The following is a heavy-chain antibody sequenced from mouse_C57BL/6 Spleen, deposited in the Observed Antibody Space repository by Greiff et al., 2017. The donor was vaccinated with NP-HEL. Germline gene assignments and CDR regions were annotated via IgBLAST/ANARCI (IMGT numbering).Heavy chain of an antibody. J-gene: IGHJ4*01. CDR2: IHPNSGST. Sequence: QVQLQQPGAELVKPGASVKLSCKASGYTFTSYWMHWVKQRPGQGLEWIGMIHPNSGSTNYNEKFKSKATLTVDKSSSTAYMRLSSLTSDDSAVYYCATSYYYGSSLYYAMDYWGQGTSVTVSS. CDR3: ATSYYYGSSLYYAMDY. CDR1: GYTFTSYW. D-gene: IGHD1-1*01. V-gene: IGHV1-64*01.